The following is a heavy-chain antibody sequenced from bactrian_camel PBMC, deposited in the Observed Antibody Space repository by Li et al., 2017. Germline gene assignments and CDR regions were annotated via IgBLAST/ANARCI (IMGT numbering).Heavy chain of an antibody. V-gene: IGHV3S63*01. CDR3: AASYACALGPWFRLVPNY. J-gene: IGHJ4*01. D-gene: IGHD7*01. CDR1: GSIFDDFD. CDR2: IYTAIDGGAT. Sequence: HVQLVESGGGSVQAGETLTLSCTASGSIFDDFDMGWFRQAPGREREGVAVIYTAIDGGATYYSDSVKGRFTVSQDNAKNTVSLQMNSLKPEDTAMYYCAASYACALGPWFRLVPNYWGQGTQVTVS.